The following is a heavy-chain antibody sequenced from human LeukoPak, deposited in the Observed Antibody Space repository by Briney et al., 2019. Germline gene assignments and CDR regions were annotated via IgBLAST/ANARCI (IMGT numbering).Heavy chain of an antibody. CDR3: ARAVTDAYHAY. D-gene: IGHD5-24*01. CDR1: GGTFSSYA. V-gene: IGHV1-18*01. CDR2: INAYNGNT. J-gene: IGHJ4*02. Sequence: ASVKVSCKASGGTFSSYAISWVRQAPGQGLEWMGWINAYNGNTNYAQKLQVRVTMTTDTSTSTAYMELRSLRSDDTAVYYCARAVTDAYHAYWGQGTLVTVSS.